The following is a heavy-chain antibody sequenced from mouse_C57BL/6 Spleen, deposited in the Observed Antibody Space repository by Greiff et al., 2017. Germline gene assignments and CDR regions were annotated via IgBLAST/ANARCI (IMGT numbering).Heavy chain of an antibody. V-gene: IGHV1-5*01. CDR2: IYPGNSDT. Sequence: EVQLQQSGTVLARPGASVKMSCKTSGYTFTSYWMHWVKQRPGQGLEWIGAIYPGNSDTSYNQKFKGKAKLTAVTSASTAYMELSSLTNEDSAVYYCTRSRGITTNGPYWYFDVWGTGTTVTVSS. CDR3: TRSRGITTNGPYWYFDV. J-gene: IGHJ1*03. D-gene: IGHD1-1*01. CDR1: GYTFTSYW.